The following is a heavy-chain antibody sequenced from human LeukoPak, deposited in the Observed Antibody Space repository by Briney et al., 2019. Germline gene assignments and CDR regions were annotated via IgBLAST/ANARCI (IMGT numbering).Heavy chain of an antibody. CDR1: GLTFSNSA. Sequence: GGSLRLSCAASGLTFSNSAMTWVRQAPGKGLEWVSAISSSGGDTIYTDSVKDRFTISRDNSKNTLYLQMTSLRAEDTAVYYCAKGGNYAPPDYWGQGALVTVSS. J-gene: IGHJ4*02. D-gene: IGHD1-7*01. V-gene: IGHV3-23*01. CDR3: AKGGNYAPPDY. CDR2: ISSSGGDT.